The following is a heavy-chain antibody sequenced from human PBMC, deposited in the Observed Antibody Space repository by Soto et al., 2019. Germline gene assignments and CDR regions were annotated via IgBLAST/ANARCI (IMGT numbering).Heavy chain of an antibody. V-gene: IGHV4-4*07. Sequence: SETLSLTCTVSGASMNRYHWSWIRQPAGKGLEWIGHIHSSGSTNYNPSLKSRVTMSVDTSKNQFSLRLSSLTAADTAVDYCARVPTVSYASSGYSYYFDYWGQGTLVTVSS. CDR2: IHSSGST. J-gene: IGHJ4*02. CDR3: ARVPTVSYASSGYSYYFDY. D-gene: IGHD3-22*01. CDR1: GASMNRYH.